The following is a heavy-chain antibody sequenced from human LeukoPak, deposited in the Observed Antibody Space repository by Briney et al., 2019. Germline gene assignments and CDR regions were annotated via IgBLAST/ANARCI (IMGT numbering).Heavy chain of an antibody. CDR1: GFTFSSYE. V-gene: IGHV3-48*03. D-gene: IGHD6-25*01. CDR3: AGMTSRSGLDY. Sequence: GGFLRLSCAASGFTFSSYEMNWVRQAPGKGLEWVSYISSSGSTIYYADSVKGRFTISRDNAKNSLYLQMNSLRAEDTAVYYCAGMTSRSGLDYWGQGTLVTVSS. J-gene: IGHJ4*02. CDR2: ISSSGSTI.